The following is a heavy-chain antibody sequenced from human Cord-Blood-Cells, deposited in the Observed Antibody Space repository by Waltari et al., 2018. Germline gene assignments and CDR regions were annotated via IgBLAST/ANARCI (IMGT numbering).Heavy chain of an antibody. V-gene: IGHV3-21*01. CDR1: GFTFGSYS. J-gene: IGHJ4*02. D-gene: IGHD4-4*01. Sequence: EVQLVESGGGLVKPGGSLRLSCAASGFTFGSYSRNWVRPAPGKGREWVSSIRSSSSYIYYADSVKGRFTISRDNAKNSLYLQMNSLRAEDTAVYYCARDPVTTVTYYFDYWGQGTLVTVSS. CDR2: IRSSSSYI. CDR3: ARDPVTTVTYYFDY.